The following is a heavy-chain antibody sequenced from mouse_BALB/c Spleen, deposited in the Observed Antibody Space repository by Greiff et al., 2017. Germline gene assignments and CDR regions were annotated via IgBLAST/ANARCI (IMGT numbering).Heavy chain of an antibody. V-gene: IGHV2-2*02. Sequence: VQLQQSGPGLVQPSQSLSITCTVSGFSLTSYGVHWVRQSPGKGLEWLGVIWSGGSTDYNAAFISRLSISKDNSKSQVFFKMNSLQANDTAIYYCARNPPTMMYYAMDYWGQGTSVTVSS. D-gene: IGHD2-4*01. CDR2: IWSGGST. J-gene: IGHJ4*01. CDR1: GFSLTSYG. CDR3: ARNPPTMMYYAMDY.